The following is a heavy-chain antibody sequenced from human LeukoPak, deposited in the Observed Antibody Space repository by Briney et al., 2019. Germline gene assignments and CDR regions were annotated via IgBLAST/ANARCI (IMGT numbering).Heavy chain of an antibody. CDR1: GGSISSGGYY. D-gene: IGHD3-22*01. CDR3: ARESQTNITTAAKTRHNHWYFDL. Sequence: SQTLSLTCTVSGGSISSGGYYWSWIRQHPGKGLEWIGYIYYSGSTYYNPSLKSRVTISVDTSKNQFSLKLSSVTAADTAVYYCARESQTNITTAAKTRHNHWYFDLWGRGTLVTVSS. J-gene: IGHJ2*01. CDR2: IYYSGST. V-gene: IGHV4-31*03.